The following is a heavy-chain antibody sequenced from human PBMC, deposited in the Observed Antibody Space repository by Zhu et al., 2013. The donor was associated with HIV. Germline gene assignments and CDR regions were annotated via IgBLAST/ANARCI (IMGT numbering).Heavy chain of an antibody. Sequence: QVRLVQSGAEVKKPGSSVRVSCKASGGTYSSHSISWVRQAPGQGLEWMGGVIPAFGTARYAQKFQGRLRITADESTNTAYMELNSLKSEDTAVYYCAREDRWDTTMVRCMDVWGQGTTVTVSS. CDR2: VIPAFGTA. CDR1: GGTYSSHS. V-gene: IGHV1-69*01. J-gene: IGHJ6*02. CDR3: AREDRWDTTMVRCMDV. D-gene: IGHD5-18*01.